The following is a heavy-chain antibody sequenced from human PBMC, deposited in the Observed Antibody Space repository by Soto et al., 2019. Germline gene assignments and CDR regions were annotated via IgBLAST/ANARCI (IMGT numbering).Heavy chain of an antibody. Sequence: LSLTCTVSGGSISSYYWSWIRQPPGKGLEWIGYIYYSGSTNYNPSLKSRVTISVDTSKNQFSLKLSSVTAADTAVYYCASAHPWGLGELSFFDYWGQGTLVTVSS. CDR2: IYYSGST. D-gene: IGHD3-16*02. V-gene: IGHV4-59*01. CDR3: ASAHPWGLGELSFFDY. CDR1: GGSISSYY. J-gene: IGHJ4*02.